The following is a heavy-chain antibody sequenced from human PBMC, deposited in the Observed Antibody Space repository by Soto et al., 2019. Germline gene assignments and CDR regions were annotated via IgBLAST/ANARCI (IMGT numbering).Heavy chain of an antibody. CDR2: ISAPNATT. V-gene: IGHV1-18*01. CDR3: ARRRYGDY. D-gene: IGHD1-1*01. Sequence: QVPLVQSGAEVKKPGASVTVSCKCSGYTFTSYGITWVRQAPGQGLEWMGWISAPNATTNYAEKLHVRVRVTRDTSTSTAYMEMRSLRSVGTAVYYCARRRYGDYWGQGALVTVSS. CDR1: GYTFTSYG. J-gene: IGHJ4*02.